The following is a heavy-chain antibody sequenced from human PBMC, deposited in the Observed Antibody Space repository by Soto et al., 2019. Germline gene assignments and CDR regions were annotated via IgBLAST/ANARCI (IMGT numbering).Heavy chain of an antibody. CDR3: AKGMGVARQWFGY. J-gene: IGHJ4*02. Sequence: QAQLVESGGGVVQPERSLRLSCAASGFTFSEYGMHWVHQAPGKGLEWVADTADDGSDTNYGDTVKGRFTITRDNSRNRLFGQMNSLRAEDTGVYFSAKGMGVARQWFGYWCQGTVVTLSS. CDR1: GFTFSEYG. V-gene: IGHV3-30*13. CDR2: TADDGSDT. D-gene: IGHD3-3*01.